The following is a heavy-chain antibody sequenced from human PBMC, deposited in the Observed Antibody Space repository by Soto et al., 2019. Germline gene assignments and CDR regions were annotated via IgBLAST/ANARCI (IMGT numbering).Heavy chain of an antibody. CDR3: ARTEKDSSGFDY. CDR2: LYYGRSA. V-gene: IGHV4-59*08. Sequence: SETLSLTCAVSGDSISSYYCMWIRQPPGKGLESIGYLYYGRSANYNPSLKSRVTISVDTSKNQFSLKLSSVTAADTAVYYCARTEKDSSGFDYWGQGTLVTVSS. J-gene: IGHJ4*02. CDR1: GDSISSYY. D-gene: IGHD3-22*01.